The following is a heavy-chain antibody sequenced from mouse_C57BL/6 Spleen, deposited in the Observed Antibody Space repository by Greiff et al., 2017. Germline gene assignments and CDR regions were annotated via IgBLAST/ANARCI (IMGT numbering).Heavy chain of an antibody. CDR1: GFSLSTSGMG. CDR3: ARRTAHPYYFDY. J-gene: IGHJ2*01. D-gene: IGHD3-2*02. Sequence: VKLMESGPGILQPSQTLSLSCPFSGFSLSTSGMGVSWIRQPSGKGLEWLVHIYWDDDKRYNPSLKSRLTISKGTSRNQVFLKITSVDTADTATYYCARRTAHPYYFDYWGQGTTLTVSS. CDR2: IYWDDDK. V-gene: IGHV8-12*01.